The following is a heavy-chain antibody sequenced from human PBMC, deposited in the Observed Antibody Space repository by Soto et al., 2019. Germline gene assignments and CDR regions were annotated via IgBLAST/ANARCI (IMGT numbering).Heavy chain of an antibody. CDR3: AKASLRSTMEDYYYYGMDV. CDR2: ISYDGSNK. CDR1: GFTFSSCG. D-gene: IGHD3-10*01. V-gene: IGHV3-30*18. Sequence: GGSLRLACAASGFTFSSCGMHWVRQAPGKGLEWVAVISYDGSNKYYADSVKGRFTISRDNSKNTLYLQMNSLRAEDTAVYYCAKASLRSTMEDYYYYGMDVWGQGTTVTVSS. J-gene: IGHJ6*02.